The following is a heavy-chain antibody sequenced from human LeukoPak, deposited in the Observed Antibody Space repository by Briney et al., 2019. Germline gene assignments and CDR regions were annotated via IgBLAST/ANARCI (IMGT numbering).Heavy chain of an antibody. D-gene: IGHD1-26*01. V-gene: IGHV3-23*01. CDR2: ISGSGGST. CDR3: AKHDSGSLIPHFGY. Sequence: GGSLRLSCAASGFPFSSYAMSWVRQAPGKGLEWVSAISGSGGSTYYADSVKGRFTISRDNSKNTLYLQMNSLRAEDTAVYYCAKHDSGSLIPHFGYWGQGTLVTVSS. CDR1: GFPFSSYA. J-gene: IGHJ4*02.